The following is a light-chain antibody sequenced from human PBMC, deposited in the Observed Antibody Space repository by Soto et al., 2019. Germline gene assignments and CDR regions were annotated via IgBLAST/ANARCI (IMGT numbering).Light chain of an antibody. CDR3: QQYNKCPQT. J-gene: IGKJ1*01. Sequence: EAVLTQSPATLSVFPGERATLSCRASQSVATNLAWYQQRPGQAPRLLIYGASKRAIGLPARFSGSGSGTEFTLTITSLQSEDFAVYYCQQYNKCPQTFGQGTKVDIK. V-gene: IGKV3-15*01. CDR2: GAS. CDR1: QSVATN.